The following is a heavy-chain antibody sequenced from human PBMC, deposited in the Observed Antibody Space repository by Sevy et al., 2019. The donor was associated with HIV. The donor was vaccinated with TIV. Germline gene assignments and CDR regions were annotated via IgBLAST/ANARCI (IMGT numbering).Heavy chain of an antibody. J-gene: IGHJ4*02. Sequence: CLRLSCAASGFIFSTSPMHWVRQAPGKGLEGVAILSYDDSDENYADSVKGRFTISRDNSKNTLYLQMNSLRTEDTAMYYCAKDDLGSIDYWGQGTLVTVSS. CDR1: GFIFSTSP. CDR2: LSYDDSDE. CDR3: AKDDLGSIDY. V-gene: IGHV3-30-3*02. D-gene: IGHD3-10*01.